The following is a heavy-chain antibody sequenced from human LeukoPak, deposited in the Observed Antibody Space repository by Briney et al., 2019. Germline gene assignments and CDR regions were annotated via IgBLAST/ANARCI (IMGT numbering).Heavy chain of an antibody. CDR1: GYTFTSYG. CDR3: ARDPVLLWFGELLTRGFDP. D-gene: IGHD3-10*01. CDR2: ISAYNGNT. J-gene: IGHJ5*02. V-gene: IGHV1-18*01. Sequence: ASVKVSCKASGYTFTSYGISWVRQAPGQGLEWMGWISAYNGNTNCAQKLQGRVTMTTDTSTSTAYMELRSLRSDDTAVYYCARDPVLLWFGELLTRGFDPWGQGTLVTVSS.